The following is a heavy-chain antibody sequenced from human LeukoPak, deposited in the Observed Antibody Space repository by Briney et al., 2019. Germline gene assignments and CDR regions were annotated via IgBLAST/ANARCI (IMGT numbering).Heavy chain of an antibody. CDR3: ARDANWKYYFDY. D-gene: IGHD1-20*01. Sequence: PGGSLRLSCAASGFTFSSYAMHWVRQAPGKGLEYVSAISSNGGSTYYANSVKGRFTISRDNSKNTLYLQMGSLRAEDMAVYYCARDANWKYYFDYWGQGTLVTASS. CDR2: ISSNGGST. J-gene: IGHJ4*02. V-gene: IGHV3-64*01. CDR1: GFTFSSYA.